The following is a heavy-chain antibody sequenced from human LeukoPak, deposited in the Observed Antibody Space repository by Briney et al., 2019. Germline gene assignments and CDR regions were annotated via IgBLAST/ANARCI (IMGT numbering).Heavy chain of an antibody. D-gene: IGHD3-10*01. V-gene: IGHV3-23*01. J-gene: IGHJ4*02. CDR2: ISGSGGST. CDR1: GFTFDDYG. Sequence: PGGSLRLSCAASGFTFDDYGMSWVRQAPGKGLEWVSAISGSGGSTYYADSVKGRLTISRDNSKNTLYLQMNNLRAEDTAVYYCVKGFVALWFGELLSVDYWGQGTLVTVSS. CDR3: VKGFVALWFGELLSVDY.